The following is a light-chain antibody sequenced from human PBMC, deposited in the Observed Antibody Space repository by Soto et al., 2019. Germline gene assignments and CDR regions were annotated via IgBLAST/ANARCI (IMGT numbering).Light chain of an antibody. V-gene: IGKV3-11*01. J-gene: IGKJ3*01. CDR2: DAS. Sequence: IVVTQSPATLSLSPGERATLSSRASQSVSSYLAWYQQKPGQAPRLLIYDASHRATGIPARFSGSGSGTDFSLTIIRLEPEDFAVYYCQQRSNGPPFTFGPGKKVDI. CDR3: QQRSNGPPFT. CDR1: QSVSSY.